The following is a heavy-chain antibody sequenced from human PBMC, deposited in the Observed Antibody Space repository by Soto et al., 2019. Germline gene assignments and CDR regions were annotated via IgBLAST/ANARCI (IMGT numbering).Heavy chain of an antibody. Sequence: PSETLSLTCAVSGGSINSDSLWSWVRQPPGKGLEWIGEIHHSGGNNYNPSLRSRVTISVDKSKNQFSLKLTSVTAADTAVYYCARVQYDSSSWFHFDYWGQGTLVTVSS. CDR1: GGSINSDSL. CDR3: ARVQYDSSSWFHFDY. CDR2: IHHSGGN. V-gene: IGHV4-4*02. J-gene: IGHJ4*02. D-gene: IGHD3-22*01.